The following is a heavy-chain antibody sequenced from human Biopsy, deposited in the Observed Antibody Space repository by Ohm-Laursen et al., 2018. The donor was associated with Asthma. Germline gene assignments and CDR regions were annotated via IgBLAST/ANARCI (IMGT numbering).Heavy chain of an antibody. J-gene: IGHJ4*02. D-gene: IGHD5-24*01. Sequence: SDTLSLTCTVSGGSMSSSSYYWGWIRQPPGKGLEWIGSIYYNGRTYYNPSLKSRVTISVDTSKKQLSLKLSSVTAADTAVYYCARGPPVDREDWGQGTLVTVSS. V-gene: IGHV4-39*07. CDR1: GGSMSSSSYY. CDR3: ARGPPVDRED. CDR2: IYYNGRT.